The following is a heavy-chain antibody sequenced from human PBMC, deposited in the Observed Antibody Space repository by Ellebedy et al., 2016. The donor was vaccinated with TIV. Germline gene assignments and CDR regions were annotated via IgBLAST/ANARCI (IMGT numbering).Heavy chain of an antibody. Sequence: SETLSLTCNVSGGSISSHYWSWIRQPAGKGLEWIGHIFISGTTTYNPSLKSRVTMSVDTSKNQFSLKLNSVTAADTAVYYCSKDLRLPSWIYQNYYTYHGLDVWGQGTTVTVSS. CDR3: SKDLRLPSWIYQNYYTYHGLDV. CDR2: IFISGTT. CDR1: GGSISSHY. V-gene: IGHV4-4*07. J-gene: IGHJ6*02. D-gene: IGHD3-16*01.